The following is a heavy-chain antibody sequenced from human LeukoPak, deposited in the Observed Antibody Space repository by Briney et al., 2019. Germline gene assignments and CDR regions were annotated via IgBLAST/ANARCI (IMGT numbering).Heavy chain of an antibody. CDR1: GFTFSGYS. D-gene: IGHD1-26*01. Sequence: GGSLRLSCTASGFTFSGYSMNWIRQAPGKGLEWVTVIWYDGTNQYYADSVKGRFTISRDNSKNTLYLQMNSLRAEDTAVYYCARDPYSGSYPTYYFDYWSQGTLVTVSP. J-gene: IGHJ4*02. CDR2: IWYDGTNQ. V-gene: IGHV3-33*08. CDR3: ARDPYSGSYPTYYFDY.